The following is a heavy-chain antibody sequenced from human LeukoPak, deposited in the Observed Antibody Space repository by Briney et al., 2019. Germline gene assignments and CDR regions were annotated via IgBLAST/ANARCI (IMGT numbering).Heavy chain of an antibody. CDR3: ATSTSQYCSGGSCYHGIDY. V-gene: IGHV3-53*01. D-gene: IGHD2-15*01. CDR1: GFTVSSNY. J-gene: IGHJ4*02. Sequence: GGSLRLSCAASGFTVSSNYMSWVRQAPGKGLEWVSVIYSGGSTYYADSVKGRVTISKDNSKNTLYLQMNSLRAEDTAVYYCATSTSQYCSGGSCYHGIDYWGQGTLVTVSS. CDR2: IYSGGST.